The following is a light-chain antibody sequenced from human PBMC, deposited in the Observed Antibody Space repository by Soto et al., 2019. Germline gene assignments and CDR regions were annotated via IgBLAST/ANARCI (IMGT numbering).Light chain of an antibody. CDR1: SSDIGAGYD. CDR2: GNS. CDR3: QSYDSSLSGSEV. V-gene: IGLV1-40*01. J-gene: IGLJ1*01. Sequence: QSVLTQTPSVSGAPGQRVTISCSASSSDIGAGYDVHWYQQLPGTAPKLLMYGNSNRPSGVPDRFSGSKSGTSASLAITGLQAEDEADYYCQSYDSSLSGSEVFGTGTKLTVL.